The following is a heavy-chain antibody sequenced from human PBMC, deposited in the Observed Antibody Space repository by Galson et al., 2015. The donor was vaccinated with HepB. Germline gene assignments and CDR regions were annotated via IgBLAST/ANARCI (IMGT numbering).Heavy chain of an antibody. CDR3: VRDLSDILSGFDY. J-gene: IGHJ4*02. D-gene: IGHD3-9*01. CDR2: ISSSSSYI. V-gene: IGHV3-21*01. Sequence: SLRLSCAASGFTFSSYSMNWVRQAPGKGLEWVSSISSSSSYIYYADSVKGRFTISRDNTKNSLYLQMNSLRAEDTAVYYCVRDLSDILSGFDYWGQGTLVTVSS. CDR1: GFTFSSYS.